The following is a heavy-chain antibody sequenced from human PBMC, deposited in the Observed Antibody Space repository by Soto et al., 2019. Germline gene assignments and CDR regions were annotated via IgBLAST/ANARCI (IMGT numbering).Heavy chain of an antibody. D-gene: IGHD2-2*01. CDR2: IYHTGKT. V-gene: IGHV4-31*02. CDR1: GDAFYIGGYY. CDR3: ERDASSTANWIDP. Sequence: TLSLTGTVCGDAFYIGGYYLTCIRQHPGKGLEWIGYIYHTGKTYYNPSLESRVTMSVDTSKNQFSLKLASVTAADTAVYYCERDASSTANWIDPWGQRTLVTVSS. J-gene: IGHJ5*02.